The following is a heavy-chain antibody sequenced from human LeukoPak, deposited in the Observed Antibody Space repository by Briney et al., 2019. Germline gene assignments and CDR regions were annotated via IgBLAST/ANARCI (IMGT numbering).Heavy chain of an antibody. CDR2: INPNSGGT. V-gene: IGHV1-2*02. CDR3: ATACGGKSCHLNA. D-gene: IGHD2-15*01. CDR1: GYTFTAYY. Sequence: ASVKVSCKASGYTFTAYYMHWVRQAPGQGLEWMGWINPNSGGTNYAQKFQGRVTMTRDTSIRTAYMELNNLRYDDTAVYYCATACGGKSCHLNAWGQGTLVTVSS. J-gene: IGHJ5*02.